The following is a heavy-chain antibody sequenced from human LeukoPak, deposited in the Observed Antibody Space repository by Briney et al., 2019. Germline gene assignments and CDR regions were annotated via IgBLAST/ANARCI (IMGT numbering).Heavy chain of an antibody. CDR1: GFSFSNYA. CDR3: AKEVVRSGDTLYYFDY. D-gene: IGHD2-21*01. Sequence: GGSLRLSSAASGFSFSNYAMSWVRQAPGKGLEWVSAISGSGGSTYYAHSVKGRFTISTYNTKNTLYLQMNSLRAEYTAVYYCAKEVVRSGDTLYYFDYWGQGALVTVSS. J-gene: IGHJ4*02. V-gene: IGHV3-23*01. CDR2: ISGSGGST.